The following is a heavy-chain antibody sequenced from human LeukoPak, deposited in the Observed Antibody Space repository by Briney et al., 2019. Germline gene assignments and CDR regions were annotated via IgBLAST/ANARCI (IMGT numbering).Heavy chain of an antibody. CDR3: AKGNTARGYYYCDY. J-gene: IGHJ4*02. V-gene: IGHV3-30*02. CDR2: IRYDGNNK. Sequence: PGGSLRLSCAVSGFTFSSYGMHWVRQAPGKGLGWVAFIRYDGNNKYYADSVKGRFTISRDNSKNTLSLQMNSLRAEDTAVYYCAKGNTARGYYYCDYWGQGTLVTVSS. D-gene: IGHD3-22*01. CDR1: GFTFSSYG.